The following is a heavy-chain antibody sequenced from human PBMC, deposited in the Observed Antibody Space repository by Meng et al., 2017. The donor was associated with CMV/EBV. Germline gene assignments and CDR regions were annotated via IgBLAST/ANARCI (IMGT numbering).Heavy chain of an antibody. V-gene: IGHV2-5*02. CDR3: AHLDTAKLHFDY. Sequence: QITLKESGPTLVKPTQTLTLTCTFSGFSLSTSGVGVGWIRQPPGKALEWLALIYWDDDKRYSPSLKSRLTITKDTSKDQVVLTMTNMDPVDTATYYCAHLDTAKLHFDYWGQGTLVTVSS. CDR1: GFSLSTSGVG. D-gene: IGHD5-18*01. J-gene: IGHJ4*02. CDR2: IYWDDDK.